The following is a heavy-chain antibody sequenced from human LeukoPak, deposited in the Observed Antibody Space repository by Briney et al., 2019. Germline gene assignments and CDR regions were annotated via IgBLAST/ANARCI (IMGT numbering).Heavy chain of an antibody. V-gene: IGHV1-8*01. CDR3: ARGPNSSGYYYGYYYYYYMDV. CDR1: GYTFTSYD. CDR2: MNPNSGNT. J-gene: IGHJ6*03. Sequence: GASVKVSCKASGYTFTSYDINWVRQATGQGLEWMGWMNPNSGNTGYAQKFQGRVTMTRNTSISTAYMELSSLRSEDTAVYYRARGPNSSGYYYGYYYYYYMDVWGKGTTVTVSS. D-gene: IGHD3-22*01.